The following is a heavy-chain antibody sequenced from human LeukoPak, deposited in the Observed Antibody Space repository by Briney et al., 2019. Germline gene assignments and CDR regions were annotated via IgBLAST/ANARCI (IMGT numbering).Heavy chain of an antibody. Sequence: SQTLSLTCAVSGASIGSGRFSGSWIRQPPGKGLEWIGYIQTSGSVFYSPSLKSRVNISIDTSRNHFSLKVNSVIAADTAIYYCARRGYENGFDFWGQGAVGSVST. CDR1: GASIGSGRFS. CDR3: ARRGYENGFDF. V-gene: IGHV4-30-2*01. D-gene: IGHD5-12*01. CDR2: IQTSGSV. J-gene: IGHJ3*01.